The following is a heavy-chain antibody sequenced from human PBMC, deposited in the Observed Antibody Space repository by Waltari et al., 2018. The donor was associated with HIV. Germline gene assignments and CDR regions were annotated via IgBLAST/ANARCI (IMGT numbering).Heavy chain of an antibody. J-gene: IGHJ4*02. CDR3: ARSLPGQGDFDY. D-gene: IGHD3-16*01. V-gene: IGHV3-74*03. Sequence: EVLLEESGGGLVQPGGSLRPSCAASGFTFRSYWMHWVRQPPGKGPAWISRINSDGNSPTYADSVKGRFTMSRDNARNTLYLEMNSLRVEDTAIYYCARSLPGQGDFDYWGQGTLVTVSS. CDR2: INSDGNSP. CDR1: GFTFRSYW.